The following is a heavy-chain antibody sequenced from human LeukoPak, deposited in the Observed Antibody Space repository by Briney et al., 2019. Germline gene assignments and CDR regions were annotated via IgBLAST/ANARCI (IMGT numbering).Heavy chain of an antibody. D-gene: IGHD3-10*01. V-gene: IGHV3-9*01. CDR2: ISWNSGSI. CDR1: GFTFDDYA. Sequence: GGSLRLSCAASGFTFDDYAMHWVRQAPGKGLEWVSGISWNSGSIGYADSVKGRFTISRDNAKNSLYLQMNSLRAEDTAVYYCAGHHYYGSGSYYSDYWGQGTLVTVSS. J-gene: IGHJ4*02. CDR3: AGHHYYGSGSYYSDY.